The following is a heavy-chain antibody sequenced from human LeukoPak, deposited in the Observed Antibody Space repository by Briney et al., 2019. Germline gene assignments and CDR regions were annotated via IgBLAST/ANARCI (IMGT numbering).Heavy chain of an antibody. D-gene: IGHD6-19*01. V-gene: IGHV3-9*01. CDR3: AKGTYSSGWFGPAYFQH. J-gene: IGHJ1*01. CDR1: GFTFDDYA. CDR2: ISWNSGSI. Sequence: GGSLRLSCAASGFTFDDYAMHWVRQAPGKGLEWVSGISWNSGSIGYADSVKGRFTISRDNAKNSLYLQMNSLRAEDTALYYCAKGTYSSGWFGPAYFQHWGQGTLVTVSS.